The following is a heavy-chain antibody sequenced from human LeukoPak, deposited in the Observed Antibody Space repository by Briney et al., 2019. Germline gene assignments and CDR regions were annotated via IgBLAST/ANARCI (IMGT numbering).Heavy chain of an antibody. CDR3: AGAVTAIPDYYYMDV. D-gene: IGHD2-21*02. J-gene: IGHJ6*03. CDR1: GGTFSSYA. V-gene: IGHV1-69*06. CDR2: IIPIFGTA. Sequence: ASVKVSCKASGGTFSSYAISWVRQAPGQGLEWMGGIIPIFGTANYAQKFQGRVTITADKSTSTAYMELSSLRSEDTAVYYCAGAVTAIPDYYYMDVWGKGTTVTVSS.